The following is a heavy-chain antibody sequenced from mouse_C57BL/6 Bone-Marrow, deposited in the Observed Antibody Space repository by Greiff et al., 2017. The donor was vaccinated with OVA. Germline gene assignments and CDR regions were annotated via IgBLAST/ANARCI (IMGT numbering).Heavy chain of an antibody. CDR2: ISSGGSYT. CDR3: ASPYYDGSSYDWYFDV. D-gene: IGHD1-1*01. V-gene: IGHV5-6*01. CDR1: GFTFSSYG. J-gene: IGHJ1*03. Sequence: DVQLVESGGDLVKPGGSLKLSCAASGFTFSSYGMSWVRQTPDKRLEWVATISSGGSYTYYPDSVKGRFTISRDNAKNTLYLQMSSLKSEDTAMYYCASPYYDGSSYDWYFDVWGTGTTVTVSS.